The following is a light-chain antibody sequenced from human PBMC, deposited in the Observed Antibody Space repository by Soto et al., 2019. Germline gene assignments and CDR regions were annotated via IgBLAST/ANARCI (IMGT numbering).Light chain of an antibody. CDR1: QSISSR. CDR2: KAS. J-gene: IGKJ4*01. CDR3: QQYNSYPIT. V-gene: IGKV1-5*03. Sequence: DIQMTQSPSTLSASVGDRVTITCRASQSISSRLAWYQQKPGKAPKLLIYKASSLESGVPLRFSGSGSGTEFTLTISSLQHDDFATYYCQQYNSYPITFGGGTKVEIK.